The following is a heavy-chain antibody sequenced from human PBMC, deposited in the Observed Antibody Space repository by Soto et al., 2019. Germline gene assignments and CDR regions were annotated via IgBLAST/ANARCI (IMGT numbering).Heavy chain of an antibody. CDR3: ARGVGALLYSDF. Sequence: EVQLVESGGGLVQMGGSLRLSCAASGFTFNSYNMNWVRQAPGRGLEWVSYSSSGSNTIYYADSVKGRFTVSRDSAQNSLYLQMNSLTGEDTAVYYCARGVGALLYSDFWGQGTLVTVSS. J-gene: IGHJ4*02. CDR2: SSSGSNTI. CDR1: GFTFNSYN. D-gene: IGHD1-26*01. V-gene: IGHV3-48*01.